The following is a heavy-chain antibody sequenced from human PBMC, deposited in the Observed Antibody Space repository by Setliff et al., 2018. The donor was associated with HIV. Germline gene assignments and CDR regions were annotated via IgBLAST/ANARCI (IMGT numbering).Heavy chain of an antibody. D-gene: IGHD1-7*01. CDR2: ISAYNGNA. CDR1: GYTFTAYD. V-gene: IGHV1-18*01. Sequence: ASVKVSCKTSGYTFTAYDITWVRQAPGQGLEWMGSISAYNGNANYAEKFQGRVTLTTDTSTSTAYLELRSLRSDDTAVYYCARLFIPNYFDPWGQGTLVTVSS. J-gene: IGHJ5*02. CDR3: ARLFIPNYFDP.